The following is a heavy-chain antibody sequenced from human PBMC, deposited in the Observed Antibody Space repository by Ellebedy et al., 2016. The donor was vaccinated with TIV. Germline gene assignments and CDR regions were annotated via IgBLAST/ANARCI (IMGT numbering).Heavy chain of an antibody. Sequence: GESLKISCATSGFNFRSYWMHWVRQAPGKGLAWVSHVNGDESTTVYADSVKGRFIISRDNSQNTLYLQMNSLRAEDTAIFYCAKVGGRELLRGPTYHFDSWGQGTLVTVSS. V-gene: IGHV3-74*01. D-gene: IGHD1-26*01. CDR3: AKVGGRELLRGPTYHFDS. CDR2: VNGDESTT. J-gene: IGHJ4*02. CDR1: GFNFRSYW.